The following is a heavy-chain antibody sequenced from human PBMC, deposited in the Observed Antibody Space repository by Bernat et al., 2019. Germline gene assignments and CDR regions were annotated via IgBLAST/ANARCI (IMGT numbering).Heavy chain of an antibody. V-gene: IGHV3-15*01. CDR1: GFTFNDAW. Sequence: DVQLVESGGGLVKPGGSLRLSCAASGFTFNDAWMTWVRQAPGKGLEWVGRVKSKSDGGTTDYAAPVKGRFSISRDDSKSTAYVQMNSLRIEDTAVYYCVTGTLWAGGSGMFDIWGRGTMLTVSS. D-gene: IGHD3-10*01. CDR3: VTGTLWAGGSGMFDI. J-gene: IGHJ3*02. CDR2: VKSKSDGGTT.